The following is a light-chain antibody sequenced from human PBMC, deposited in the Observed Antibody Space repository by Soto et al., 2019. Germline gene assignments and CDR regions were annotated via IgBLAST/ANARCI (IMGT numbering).Light chain of an antibody. V-gene: IGKV3-20*01. CDR2: ASS. CDR1: QSRGSNF. CDR3: QLYGISPH. J-gene: IGKJ5*01. Sequence: EIVLTESPRSLSLTHRERAPLSCKTSQSRGSNFLAWYQHKPGQAPRLLIYASSNRATGIPDRFSGSASGTDFTLTINRLEPEDFAVYYCQLYGISPHFGQGARLEIK.